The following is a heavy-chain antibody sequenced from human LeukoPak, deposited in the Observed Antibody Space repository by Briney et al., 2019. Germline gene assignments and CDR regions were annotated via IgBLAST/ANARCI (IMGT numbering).Heavy chain of an antibody. V-gene: IGHV1-18*01. CDR3: AKITDSGYDSHFDY. D-gene: IGHD5-12*01. J-gene: IGHJ4*02. CDR1: GYTFTSYG. CDR2: ISAYNGNT. Sequence: ASVKVSCKASGYTFTSYGISWVRQAPGQGLEWMGWISAYNGNTNYAQKLQGRVTMTTDTSTSTAYMELRSLRSDDTAVYYCAKITDSGYDSHFDYWGQGTLVTVSS.